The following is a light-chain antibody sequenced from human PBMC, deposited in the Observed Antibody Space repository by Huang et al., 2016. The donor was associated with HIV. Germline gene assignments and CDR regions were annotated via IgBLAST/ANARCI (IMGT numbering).Light chain of an antibody. CDR2: WAS. V-gene: IGKV4-1*01. CDR1: QSVLYSSNNNNY. CDR3: QQYYNTPS. J-gene: IGKJ1*01. Sequence: DIMMTQSPDSLTVSLGERATINCKSSQSVLYSSNNNNYLAWYQQKPGQPPKLLIYWASTRESGVPDRFSGSGSGTDFTLTISSLQAEDVAVYYCQQYYNTPSFGQGTKVEIK.